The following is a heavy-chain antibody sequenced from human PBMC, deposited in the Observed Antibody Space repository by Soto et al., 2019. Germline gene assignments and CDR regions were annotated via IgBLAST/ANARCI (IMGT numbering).Heavy chain of an antibody. V-gene: IGHV3-23*01. CDR3: ARQGYCSSTSCYASGFNYYFDY. D-gene: IGHD2-2*01. CDR2: IGDTGGTT. Sequence: GGSLRLSCAASGFTFSSYSMTWVRQAPGKGLEWVAVIGDTGGTTYYADSVKGRFTISRDNSKNTLYLQMNSLRAEDTAVYYCARQGYCSSTSCYASGFNYYFDYWGQGTLVTVSS. CDR1: GFTFSSYS. J-gene: IGHJ4*02.